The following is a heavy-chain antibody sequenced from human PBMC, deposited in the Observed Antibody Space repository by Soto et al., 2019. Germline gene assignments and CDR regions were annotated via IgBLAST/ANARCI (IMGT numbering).Heavy chain of an antibody. CDR3: AKDAVYNDGLWLMDH. CDR2: IYGSGRGI. D-gene: IGHD2-21*01. J-gene: IGHJ4*02. V-gene: IGHV3-23*05. Sequence: GGSLRLSCTASGLPHSSFAMMWVHQAPGKGLECVSGIYGSGRGIEYADSVKGRFTISRDNSKNTVYLQMTDLRADDTAVYYCAKDAVYNDGLWLMDHWGQGTQVTVS. CDR1: GLPHSSFA.